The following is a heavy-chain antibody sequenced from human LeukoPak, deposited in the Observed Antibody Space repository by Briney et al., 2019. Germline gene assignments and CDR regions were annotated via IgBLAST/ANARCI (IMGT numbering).Heavy chain of an antibody. CDR1: GGSISSSSYY. D-gene: IGHD3-10*01. V-gene: IGHV4-39*07. Sequence: PSETLSLTCTVSGGSISSSSYYWGWIRQPPGKGLEWIGSIYYSGSTYYNPSLKSRVTISVDTSKNQFSLKLSSVTAADTAVYYCARDGAKLLWFGRPFDPWGQGTLVTVSS. CDR2: IYYSGST. CDR3: ARDGAKLLWFGRPFDP. J-gene: IGHJ5*02.